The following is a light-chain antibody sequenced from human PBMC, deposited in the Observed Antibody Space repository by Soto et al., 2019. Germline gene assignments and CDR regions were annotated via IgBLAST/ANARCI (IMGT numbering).Light chain of an antibody. CDR2: LGS. CDR1: QSLLHSNGYNY. V-gene: IGKV2-28*01. Sequence: DIVMTQSPLSLPVTPGEPASISCRFSQSLLHSNGYNYLDWDLQKPVQSPQLLIYLGSNRASGVPDRFTGSGSGTDFTLKIRRVEAEDVGVYYCMQALQPHPYTFGKGTKLEIK. CDR3: MQALQPHPYT. J-gene: IGKJ2*01.